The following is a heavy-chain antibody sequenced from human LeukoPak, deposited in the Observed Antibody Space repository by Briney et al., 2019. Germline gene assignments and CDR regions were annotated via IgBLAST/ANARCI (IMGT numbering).Heavy chain of an antibody. D-gene: IGHD1-1*01. CDR2: IYYSGST. V-gene: IGHV4-59*01. CDR3: ARGNWLAAAFDI. J-gene: IGHJ3*02. CDR1: GGSLSSYY. Sequence: SETLSLTCTVSGGSLSSYYWSWIRQPPGKGLEWIGYIYYSGSTNYNPSLKSRVTISVDTSKNQFSLKLSSVTAADTAVYYCARGNWLAAAFDIWGQGTMVTVSS.